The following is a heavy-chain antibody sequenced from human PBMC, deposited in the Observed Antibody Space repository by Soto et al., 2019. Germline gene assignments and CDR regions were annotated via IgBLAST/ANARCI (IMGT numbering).Heavy chain of an antibody. Sequence: PSETLSLTCTVSGGSISSGGYSWTWIRQSPGKGLEWIGYTYQSGSAYYNPSLKSRVTISVDRSKNQFSLNLTSVTAADTAGYYCDRDYYGMDVWGQGTTVTVSS. CDR1: GGSISSGGYS. CDR2: TYQSGSA. V-gene: IGHV4-30-2*06. CDR3: DRDYYGMDV. J-gene: IGHJ6*02.